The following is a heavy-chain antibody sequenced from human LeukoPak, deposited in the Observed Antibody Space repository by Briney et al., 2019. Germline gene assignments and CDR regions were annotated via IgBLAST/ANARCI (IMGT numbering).Heavy chain of an antibody. J-gene: IGHJ4*02. CDR2: IGVSGTST. CDR1: GFTFRTYA. Sequence: GGSLRLSCAASGFTFRTYAMNWVRQAPGKGLEWVSGIGVSGTSTYYADSVKGQFTISRDNSKNTLYLQMNSLRAEDTAVYYCAKDSYSGSYDYWGQGTLVTVSS. V-gene: IGHV3-23*01. D-gene: IGHD1-26*01. CDR3: AKDSYSGSYDY.